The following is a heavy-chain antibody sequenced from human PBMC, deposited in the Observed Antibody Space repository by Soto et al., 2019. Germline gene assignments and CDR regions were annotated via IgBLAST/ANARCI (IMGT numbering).Heavy chain of an antibody. J-gene: IGHJ3*02. V-gene: IGHV3-53*02. CDR1: GFSVSNDY. Sequence: DVQLVETGGGLIQPGGSLRLSCAASGFSVSNDYMNWVRQDAGKGLEWVAVIYRGGTTYHADSVRGRFTISRDDSENTLFLQMHSLRGEDTAVYYCARATEWNALDIWGQGTVVTVSS. CDR3: ARATEWNALDI. CDR2: IYRGGTT. D-gene: IGHD3-3*01.